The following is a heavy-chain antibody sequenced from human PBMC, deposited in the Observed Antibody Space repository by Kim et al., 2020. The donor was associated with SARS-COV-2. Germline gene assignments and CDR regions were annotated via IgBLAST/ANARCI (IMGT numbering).Heavy chain of an antibody. D-gene: IGHD2-2*01. CDR1: GFTFGDYA. J-gene: IGHJ4*02. CDR3: TRDLCGGYCSSTSSGY. CDR2: IRSKAYGGTT. Sequence: GGSLRLSCTASGFTFGDYAMSWFRQAPGKGLEWVGFIRSKAYGGTTEYAASVKGRFTISRDDSKSIAYLQMNSLKTEDTAVYYCTRDLCGGYCSSTSSGYWGQGTLVTVSS. V-gene: IGHV3-49*03.